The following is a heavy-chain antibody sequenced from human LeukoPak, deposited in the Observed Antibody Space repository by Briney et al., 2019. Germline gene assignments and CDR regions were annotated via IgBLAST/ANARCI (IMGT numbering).Heavy chain of an antibody. Sequence: GGSLRLSCAASGFTFDDYAMHWVRQAPGKGLEWVSGISWSSGSIGYADSVKGRFTISRDNAKNSLYLQMNSLRAEDTALYYCAKDNYGDYVGAFDIWGQGTMVTVSS. J-gene: IGHJ3*02. CDR3: AKDNYGDYVGAFDI. V-gene: IGHV3-9*01. CDR2: ISWSSGSI. CDR1: GFTFDDYA. D-gene: IGHD4-17*01.